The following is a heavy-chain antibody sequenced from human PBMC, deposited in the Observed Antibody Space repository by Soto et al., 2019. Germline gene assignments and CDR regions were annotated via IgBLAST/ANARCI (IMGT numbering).Heavy chain of an antibody. J-gene: IGHJ4*02. Sequence: ASAKXSCKASGYTFTSYGISGVRQAPGQGLEWMGWISAYNGNTKYEQKLQGRVTMTTDTSTSTAYVELRSLRSDDTAVYYCARDAAVGLFDYWGQGTLVTVSS. CDR3: ARDAAVGLFDY. CDR1: GYTFTSYG. V-gene: IGHV1-18*01. CDR2: ISAYNGNT. D-gene: IGHD1-26*01.